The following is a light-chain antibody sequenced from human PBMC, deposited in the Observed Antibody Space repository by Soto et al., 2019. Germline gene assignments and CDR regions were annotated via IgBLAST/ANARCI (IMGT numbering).Light chain of an antibody. V-gene: IGKV3-11*01. Sequence: EIVLTQSPATLSLSPGERATLSCRASQSVSKYLAWYQQKLGQAPRLLIYDASKSATGIPARFSGSGSGTDLTLTISSLEPEDFAVYYCQQRDTWPLTFGGGTKVEIK. CDR1: QSVSKY. CDR3: QQRDTWPLT. J-gene: IGKJ4*01. CDR2: DAS.